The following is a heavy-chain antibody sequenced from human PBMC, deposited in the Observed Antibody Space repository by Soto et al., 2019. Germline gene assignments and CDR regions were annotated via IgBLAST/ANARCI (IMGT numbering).Heavy chain of an antibody. CDR3: ARLVVVMNDWYFDL. D-gene: IGHD3-22*01. Sequence: QVQLQESGPGLVKSSETLSLTCSVSGGSISSFYWSWIRQPPGKGLEWIGYFYYSGGANYNPSLTSRVTISADTSKNQFSVSLNSVSAADTAVYFCARLVVVMNDWYFDLWGRGTLVTVAS. V-gene: IGHV4-59*01. J-gene: IGHJ2*01. CDR2: FYYSGGA. CDR1: GGSISSFY.